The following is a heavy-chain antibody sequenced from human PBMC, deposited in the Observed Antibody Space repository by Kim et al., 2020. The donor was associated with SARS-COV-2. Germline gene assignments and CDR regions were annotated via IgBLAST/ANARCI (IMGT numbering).Heavy chain of an antibody. V-gene: IGHV1-18*01. J-gene: IGHJ5*02. CDR1: GYTFTSYG. Sequence: ASVKVSCKASGYTFTSYGISWVRQAPGQGLEWMGWISAYNGNTNYAQKLQGRVTMTTDTSTSTAYMELRSLRSDDTAVYYCARDWIAAARGYWFDPWGQGTLVTVSS. CDR3: ARDWIAAARGYWFDP. CDR2: ISAYNGNT. D-gene: IGHD6-13*01.